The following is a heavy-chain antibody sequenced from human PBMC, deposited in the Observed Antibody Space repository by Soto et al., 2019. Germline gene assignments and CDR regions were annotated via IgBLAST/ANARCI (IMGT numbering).Heavy chain of an antibody. V-gene: IGHV1-2*02. D-gene: IGHD3-9*01. CDR1: GYIFTGYH. J-gene: IGHJ6*02. Sequence: ASVKVSCQASGYIFTGYHIHCVRQAPGRGLEWMGWINPNSGDTEYAQNFQGRVTMTRDTSFNLVYMEMSGLMSDDTAVYYCARDARGTRGFDEMDIWGQGTTVTVSS. CDR2: INPNSGDT. CDR3: ARDARGTRGFDEMDI.